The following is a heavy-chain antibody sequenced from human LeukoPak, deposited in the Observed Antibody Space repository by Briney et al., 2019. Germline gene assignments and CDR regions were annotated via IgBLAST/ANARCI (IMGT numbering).Heavy chain of an antibody. CDR3: AKARWSAALYYFDY. D-gene: IGHD6-13*01. V-gene: IGHV3-30*18. CDR1: GFTFRSYG. J-gene: IGHJ4*02. CDR2: ISYDGSNK. Sequence: PGRSPRLSCAASGFTFRSYGMHWVRQAPGKGLEWVAVISYDGSNKYYADSVKGRFTISRDNSKKTLYLQMNSLRAEDTAVYYCAKARWSAALYYFDYWGQGTLVTVSS.